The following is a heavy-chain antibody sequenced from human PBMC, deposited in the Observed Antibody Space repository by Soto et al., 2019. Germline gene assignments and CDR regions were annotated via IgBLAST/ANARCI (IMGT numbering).Heavy chain of an antibody. V-gene: IGHV2-5*02. CDR1: GLSLSTNGVG. D-gene: IGHD1-1*01. CDR2: IYWDDDK. CDR3: VHTKPGLYFDL. Sequence: QITLQESGPTLVKPTQTLTLTCTLSGLSLSTNGVGVGWIRQPPGKALEWLALIYWDDDKRYSPSLKSRFTITKDTSKNQVVLTMTNMAPVDTATYYCVHTKPGLYFDLWGQGALVTVSS. J-gene: IGHJ4*02.